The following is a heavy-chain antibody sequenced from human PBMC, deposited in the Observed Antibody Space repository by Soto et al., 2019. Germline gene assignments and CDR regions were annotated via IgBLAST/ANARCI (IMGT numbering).Heavy chain of an antibody. CDR3: ARGGSSSPALYYYGMDV. V-gene: IGHV1-46*01. Sequence: GASVKVSCKASGYTFTSYYMHWVRQAPGQGLEWMGIINPSGGSTSYAQKFQGRVTMIRDTSTSTVYMELSSLRSEDTAVYYCARGGSSSPALYYYGMDVWGQGTTVTVSS. J-gene: IGHJ6*02. CDR1: GYTFTSYY. CDR2: INPSGGST. D-gene: IGHD6-6*01.